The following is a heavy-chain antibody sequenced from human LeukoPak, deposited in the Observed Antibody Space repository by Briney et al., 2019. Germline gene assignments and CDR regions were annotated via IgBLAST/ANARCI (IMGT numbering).Heavy chain of an antibody. J-gene: IGHJ4*02. Sequence: GGSLRLSCAASGFTFSSYAMSWVRQAPGKGLEWASAISATASNTYYADSVKGRFTISRDNSKSTLYLQMNSLRVDDTAVYYCAKDWYNSLNYFDYWGQGSLVTVSS. CDR1: GFTFSSYA. D-gene: IGHD1-1*01. CDR2: ISATASNT. V-gene: IGHV3-23*01. CDR3: AKDWYNSLNYFDY.